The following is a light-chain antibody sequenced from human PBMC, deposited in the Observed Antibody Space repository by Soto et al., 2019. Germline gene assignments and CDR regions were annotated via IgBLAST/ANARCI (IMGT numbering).Light chain of an antibody. Sequence: QSVLTQPPSVSAAPGQKVTISCSGTSSNIGSDYVSWYQKVPGTAPKLLIYENDKRPSGISDRFSGSKSGTSPTLGITGLQTGGEGVYYGETGDTSLGVFWVFGGGTKLPAL. CDR2: END. V-gene: IGLV1-51*01. J-gene: IGLJ3*02. CDR1: SSNIGSDY. CDR3: ETGDTSLGVFWV.